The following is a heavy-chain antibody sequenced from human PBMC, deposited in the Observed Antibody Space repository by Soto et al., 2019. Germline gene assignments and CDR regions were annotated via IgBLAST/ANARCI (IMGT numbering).Heavy chain of an antibody. CDR1: GGFISTGGYY. Sequence: TSETLSLTCTVSGGFISTGGYYWNWIRQHPGEALEWIGYIHDSGSTYDNPSLRGRVTMSLDTSNNQFSLKLSSVTAADTAIYYCARFDPGPYYFDFWGRGTLVTVSS. CDR2: IHDSGST. V-gene: IGHV4-31*03. J-gene: IGHJ4*02. D-gene: IGHD3-9*01. CDR3: ARFDPGPYYFDF.